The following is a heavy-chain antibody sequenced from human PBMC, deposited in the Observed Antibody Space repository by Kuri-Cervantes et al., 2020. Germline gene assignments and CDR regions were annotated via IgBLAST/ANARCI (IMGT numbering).Heavy chain of an antibody. J-gene: IGHJ6*02. Sequence: ASVKVSCKASGYTFTGYYMHWVRQAPGQGLEWMGWINPNSGGTNYAQKFQGWVTMTRDTSISTAYMELSRLRSDDTAVYYCVKSGRAEAGGGNYFYYGMDVWGQGTTVTVSS. CDR2: INPNSGGT. CDR1: GYTFTGYY. V-gene: IGHV1-2*04. D-gene: IGHD6-19*01. CDR3: VKSGRAEAGGGNYFYYGMDV.